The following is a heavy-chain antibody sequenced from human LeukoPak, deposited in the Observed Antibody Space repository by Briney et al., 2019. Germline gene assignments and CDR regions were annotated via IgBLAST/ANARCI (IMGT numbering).Heavy chain of an antibody. V-gene: IGHV4-38-2*02. CDR3: ARGDGSNLVDY. Sequence: SETLSLTCTVSGYSISSGYYWGWIRQPPGKGLEWIGSIYHSGSTYYNPSLKSRVTISVDTSKNQFSLKLSSVTAADTAVYYCARGDGSNLVDYWGQGTLVTVSS. D-gene: IGHD3-10*01. J-gene: IGHJ4*02. CDR1: GYSISSGYY. CDR2: IYHSGST.